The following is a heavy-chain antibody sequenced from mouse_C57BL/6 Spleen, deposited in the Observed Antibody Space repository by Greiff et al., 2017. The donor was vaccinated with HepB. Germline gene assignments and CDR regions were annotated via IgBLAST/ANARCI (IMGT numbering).Heavy chain of an antibody. CDR3: ARGGRDAY. Sequence: VNVVESGAELVRPGTSVKVSCKASGYAFTNYLIEWVKQRPGQGLEWIGVINPGSGGTNYNEKFKGKATLTADKSSSTAYMQLSSLTSEDSAVYFCARGGRDAYWGQGTLVTVSA. D-gene: IGHD3-3*01. CDR2: INPGSGGT. CDR1: GYAFTNYL. V-gene: IGHV1-54*01. J-gene: IGHJ3*01.